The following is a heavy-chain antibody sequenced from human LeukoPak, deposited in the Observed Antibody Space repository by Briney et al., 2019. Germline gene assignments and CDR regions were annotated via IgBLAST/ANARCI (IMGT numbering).Heavy chain of an antibody. CDR1: GFTFSSYG. CDR2: ISFDGVNT. V-gene: IGHV3-30*19. CDR3: ARGQGYESYYYMDV. J-gene: IGHJ6*03. Sequence: GGSLRLSCAASGFTFSSYGMHWVRQAPGKGLEWVAVISFDGVNTFYADSVKGRFTISRDNSNNTVYLQMNNLRPEDTAVFYCARGQGYESYYYMDVWGKGTTVSVSS. D-gene: IGHD2-2*01.